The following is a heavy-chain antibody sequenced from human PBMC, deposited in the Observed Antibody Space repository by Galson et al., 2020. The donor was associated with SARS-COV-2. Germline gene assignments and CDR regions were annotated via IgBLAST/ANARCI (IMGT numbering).Heavy chain of an antibody. CDR1: GDSISSPKW. CDR3: ATSLGAAALDY. V-gene: IGHV4-4*02. Sequence: SETLSLTCAVSGDSISSPKWRNWVRQAPGKGPEWIGEIHPTGGSHYSPSLKSRVSMSIDESNNQFSLRLNSVTDADTAMYYCATSLGAAALDYWGRGSLVTVSS. J-gene: IGHJ4*02. D-gene: IGHD3-10*01. CDR2: IHPTGGS.